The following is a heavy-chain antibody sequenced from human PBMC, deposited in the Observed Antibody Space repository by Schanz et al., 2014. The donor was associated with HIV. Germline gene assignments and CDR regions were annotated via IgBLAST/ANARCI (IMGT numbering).Heavy chain of an antibody. V-gene: IGHV3-30*03. CDR3: ARGGLQWHPEWFDL. CDR1: GFTFSTYG. Sequence: QVQLVESGRGVVQPGRSLRLSCAASGFTFSTYGMHWVRQAPGKGLEWVALTSYDGSHKYYADSVKGRFTISRDNSKNTLYLQMNSLRAEDTAVYYCARGGLQWHPEWFDLWGQGTLVTVSS. J-gene: IGHJ5*02. CDR2: TSYDGSHK. D-gene: IGHD4-4*01.